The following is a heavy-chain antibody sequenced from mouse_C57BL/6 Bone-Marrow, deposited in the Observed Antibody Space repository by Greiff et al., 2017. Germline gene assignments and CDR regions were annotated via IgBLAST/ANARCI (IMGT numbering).Heavy chain of an antibody. D-gene: IGHD1-1*01. Sequence: EVKLMESGEGLVKPGGSLKLSCAASGFTFSSYAMSWVRQTPEKRLEWVAYISSGGDYIYYADTVKGRFTISRDNARNTLYLQMSSLKSEDTAMYYCTRVEIPITTVVDWYFDVWGTGTTVTVSS. CDR1: GFTFSSYA. V-gene: IGHV5-9-1*02. CDR3: TRVEIPITTVVDWYFDV. J-gene: IGHJ1*03. CDR2: ISSGGDYI.